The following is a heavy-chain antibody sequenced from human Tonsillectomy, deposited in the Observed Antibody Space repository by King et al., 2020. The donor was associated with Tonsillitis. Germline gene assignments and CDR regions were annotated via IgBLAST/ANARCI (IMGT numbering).Heavy chain of an antibody. CDR1: GFTFSSYW. V-gene: IGHV3-74*01. CDR2: INSDGSST. CDR3: AREXRXXTAXVSDXXXX. Sequence: VQLVESGGGLVQPGGSLRLSCAASGFTFSSYWMHWVRHAPGKGLVWVSRINSDGSSTSYADSVKGRFTISRDNAKNTLYLQMNSLRAEDTAVYYCAREXRXXTAXVSDXXXXXXQGTMVTVSS. D-gene: IGHD5-18*01. J-gene: IGHJ3*02.